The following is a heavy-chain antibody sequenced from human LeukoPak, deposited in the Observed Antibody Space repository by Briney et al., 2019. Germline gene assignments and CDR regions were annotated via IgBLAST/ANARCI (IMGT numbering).Heavy chain of an antibody. V-gene: IGHV3-21*06. J-gene: IGHJ3*01. CDR1: GFTLTNYS. CDR2: ISSSGNYM. Sequence: GGSLRLSCAASGFTLTNYSMNWVRQAPGKGLEWVSSISSSGNYMYYADSVNGRFPISRENTKSSLYLQMSSLRAEDTAVYYCAAFFDDSTGYRSFDFWGQGTMVTVSS. D-gene: IGHD3-22*01. CDR3: AAFFDDSTGYRSFDF.